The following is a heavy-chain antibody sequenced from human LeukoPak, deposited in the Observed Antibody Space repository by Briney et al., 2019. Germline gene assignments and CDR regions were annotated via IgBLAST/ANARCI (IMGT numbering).Heavy chain of an antibody. CDR3: ARDGGSYYTASPNSWFGP. J-gene: IGHJ5*02. Sequence: SETLSLTYTVSGYSINSGDCWGWIRQVPGKGLEWIASVSHSGHPYYNPSLKSRVTIFADTSKSQFSLQLSSVTAAHTAVSYCARDGGSYYTASPNSWFGPWGQGTLVTVSS. CDR2: VSHSGHP. CDR1: GYSINSGDC. V-gene: IGHV4-38-2*02. D-gene: IGHD1-26*01.